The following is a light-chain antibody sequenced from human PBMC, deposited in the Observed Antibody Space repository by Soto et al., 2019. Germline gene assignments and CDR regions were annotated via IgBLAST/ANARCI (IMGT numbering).Light chain of an antibody. CDR1: QSVSSSY. V-gene: IGKV3-20*01. J-gene: IGKJ2*01. CDR3: QQYGSSPYT. CDR2: GAS. Sequence: EIVLTQSPGTLSLSPGERATLSCRASQSVSSSYLAWYQQKPGQAPRLLIYGASSRAPGIPDRFSGSGSGTDFTLTISRLEPEDFAVYYCQQYGSSPYTFGQGTKLEI.